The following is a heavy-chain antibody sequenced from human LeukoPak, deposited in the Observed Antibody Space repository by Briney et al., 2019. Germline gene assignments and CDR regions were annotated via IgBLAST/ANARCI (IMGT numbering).Heavy chain of an antibody. CDR1: GFTFSSYS. V-gene: IGHV3-21*01. J-gene: IGHJ3*02. CDR2: ISSSSSYI. D-gene: IGHD3-16*01. CDR3: ARVLGGAAFDI. Sequence: PGGSLRLSCAASGFTFSSYSMNWVRQAPGKGLEWVSSISSSSSYIYYADSVKGRFTISRDNAKNSLYLQMNSLRAKDTAVYYCARVLGGAAFDIWGQGTMVTVSS.